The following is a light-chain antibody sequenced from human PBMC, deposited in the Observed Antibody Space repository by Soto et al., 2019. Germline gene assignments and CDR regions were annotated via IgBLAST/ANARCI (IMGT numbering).Light chain of an antibody. CDR2: GNS. J-gene: IGLJ1*01. V-gene: IGLV1-40*01. Sequence: QSVLTQPPSVSGAPGQRVTISCTGSSSNIGAGYDVHWYQQLPGTAPKLLIYGNSNRPSGVPDRFSGSKSGTSASLAITGLQAGDEADYYRRPYDSRLSGYVFGTGTKLTVL. CDR3: RPYDSRLSGYV. CDR1: SSNIGAGYD.